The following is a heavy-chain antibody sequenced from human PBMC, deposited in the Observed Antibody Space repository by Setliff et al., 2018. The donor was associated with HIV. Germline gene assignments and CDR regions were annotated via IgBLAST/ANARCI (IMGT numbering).Heavy chain of an antibody. V-gene: IGHV3-7*01. CDR2: IKEDGTEI. CDR1: GFTFSSYW. Sequence: PGGSLRLSCAASGFTFSSYWMGWVRQAPGKGPEWVANIKEDGTEIYYVDSVRGRCTISRDNHKNSLYLQRNTLRAEDTDVYCCVRDWLVREIIAVYYLDHRGQGTLVTASS. J-gene: IGHJ4*02. D-gene: IGHD3-10*01. CDR3: VRDWLVREIIAVYYLDH.